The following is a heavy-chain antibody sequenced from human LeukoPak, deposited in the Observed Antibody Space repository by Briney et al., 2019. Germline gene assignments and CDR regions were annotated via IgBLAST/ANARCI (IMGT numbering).Heavy chain of an antibody. Sequence: PGGSLRLSCAASGFTLSSYAMSWVRQGPGKGLEWVSAISVSGNTYHADSVKGRFTISRDSSKNTLYLQMNSLRAGDAAVYYCAKGDTTWELPHDYWGQGTLVTVSS. J-gene: IGHJ4*02. CDR3: AKGDTTWELPHDY. CDR2: ISVSGNT. D-gene: IGHD1-26*01. V-gene: IGHV3-23*01. CDR1: GFTLSSYA.